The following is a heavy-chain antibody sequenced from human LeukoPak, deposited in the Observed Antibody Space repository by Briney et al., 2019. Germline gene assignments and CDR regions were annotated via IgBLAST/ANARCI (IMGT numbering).Heavy chain of an antibody. Sequence: SETLSLTCTVSGGSISPYFWSWIRQPPGKGLEWIGHLYYSGSTNYNPSLKSRVTISLDTSKNQFSLKLSSVTAADTAVYYCAKAENYYGSGSYYKSNWFDPWGQGTLVTVSS. CDR1: GGSISPYF. V-gene: IGHV4-59*01. CDR3: AKAENYYGSGSYYKSNWFDP. D-gene: IGHD3-10*01. CDR2: LYYSGST. J-gene: IGHJ5*02.